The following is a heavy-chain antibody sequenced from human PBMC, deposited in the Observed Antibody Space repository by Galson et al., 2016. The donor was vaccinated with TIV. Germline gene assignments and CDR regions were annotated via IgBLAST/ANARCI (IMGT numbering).Heavy chain of an antibody. V-gene: IGHV4-34*01. CDR2: INDSGST. D-gene: IGHD3-10*01. Sequence: LSLTCAVYGGSFSNYCWNWIRHSPGKGLEWIGEINDSGSTKYNPSLKSRVSISVDTSKNQFSLRLTSVNAADTAVYYCARGRYLRTHYYGSGRDFDYWAQGTLVTVSS. CDR1: GGSFSNYC. J-gene: IGHJ4*02. CDR3: ARGRYLRTHYYGSGRDFDY.